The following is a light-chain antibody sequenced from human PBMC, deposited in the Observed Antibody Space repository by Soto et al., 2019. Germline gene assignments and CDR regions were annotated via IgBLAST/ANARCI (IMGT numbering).Light chain of an antibody. CDR1: QSVSSSY. V-gene: IGKV3-20*01. CDR2: GAS. CDR3: QQYTTSPPKLT. J-gene: IGKJ4*01. Sequence: EIVLTQSPGTLSLSPGERATLSCRASQSVSSSYLAWYQQKPGQPPRLLIYGASSRATGIPDRFGGSESGTDFTLTSSRLEPEDFAVYYCQQYTTSPPKLTFGGGTKVDIK.